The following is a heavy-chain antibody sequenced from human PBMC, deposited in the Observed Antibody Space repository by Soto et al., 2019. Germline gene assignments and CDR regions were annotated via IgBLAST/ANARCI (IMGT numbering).Heavy chain of an antibody. V-gene: IGHV4-34*01. D-gene: IGHD3-10*01. Sequence: PSETLSLTCAVYGGSFSGYYWSGIRQPPGKGLEWIGEINHSGSTNYNPSLKSRVTISVDTSKNQFSLKLSSVTAADTAVYYCARGLLLWFGTKAFDIWGQGTMVTVSS. J-gene: IGHJ3*02. CDR2: INHSGST. CDR1: GGSFSGYY. CDR3: ARGLLLWFGTKAFDI.